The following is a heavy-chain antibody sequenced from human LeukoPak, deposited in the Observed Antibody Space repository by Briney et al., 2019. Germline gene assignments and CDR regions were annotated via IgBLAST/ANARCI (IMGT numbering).Heavy chain of an antibody. CDR1: GYTFTSYG. J-gene: IGHJ5*02. CDR3: ARGDYDILTGYYNWFDP. V-gene: IGHV1-18*04. D-gene: IGHD3-9*01. CDR2: ISAYNGNT. Sequence: ASVKVSCKASGYTFTSYGISWVRQAPGQGLEWMGWISAYNGNTNYAQKLQGRVTMTTDTSTSTDYMELRSLRSDDTAVYYCARGDYDILTGYYNWFDPWGQGTLVTVSS.